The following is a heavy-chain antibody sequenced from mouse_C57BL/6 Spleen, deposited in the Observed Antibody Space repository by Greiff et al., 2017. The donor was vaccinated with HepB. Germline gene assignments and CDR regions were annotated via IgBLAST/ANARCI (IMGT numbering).Heavy chain of an antibody. D-gene: IGHD2-2*01. CDR1: GFTFSDYG. Sequence: EVQVVESGGGLVKPGGSLKLSCAASGFTFSDYGMHWVRQAPEKGLEWVAYISSGSSTIYYADTVKGRFTISRDNAKNTLFLQMTRLRSEDTAMYYCARPRVTTDWYFDVWGTGTTVTVSS. V-gene: IGHV5-17*01. CDR3: ARPRVTTDWYFDV. J-gene: IGHJ1*03. CDR2: ISSGSSTI.